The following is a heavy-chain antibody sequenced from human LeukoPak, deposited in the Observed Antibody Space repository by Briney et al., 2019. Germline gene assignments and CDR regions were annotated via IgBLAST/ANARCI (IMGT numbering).Heavy chain of an antibody. V-gene: IGHV3-30-3*01. CDR2: ISYDGSNK. CDR3: ARSPVTTVYYYYYYGMDV. Sequence: PGGSLRLSCAASGFTFSSYAMHWVRQAPGKGLEWVAAISYDGSNKYYADSVKGRFTISRDNSKNTLYLQMNSLRAEDTAVYYCARSPVTTVYYYYYYGMDVWGQGTTVTVSS. J-gene: IGHJ6*02. CDR1: GFTFSSYA. D-gene: IGHD4-11*01.